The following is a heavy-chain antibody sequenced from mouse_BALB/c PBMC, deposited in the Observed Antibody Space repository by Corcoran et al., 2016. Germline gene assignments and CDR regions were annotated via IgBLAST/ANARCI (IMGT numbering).Heavy chain of an antibody. D-gene: IGHD2-14*01. Sequence: EVQLQQSGAELVKPGASVKLSCTASGFNIKDTYMHWVKQRPEQGLEWIGRIDPANGNTKYDPKFQGKATITADTSSNTAYLQLSSLKSEDTAVYYCARYYRYYYAMDYWGQGTSVTVSS. J-gene: IGHJ4*01. V-gene: IGHV14-3*02. CDR1: GFNIKDTY. CDR2: IDPANGNT. CDR3: ARYYRYYYAMDY.